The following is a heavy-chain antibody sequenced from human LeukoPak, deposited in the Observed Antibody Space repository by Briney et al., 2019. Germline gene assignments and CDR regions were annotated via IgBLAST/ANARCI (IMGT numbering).Heavy chain of an antibody. CDR3: VRDGGVSGYDLLDY. Sequence: VGSLRLSCTASGFIFSNYWMTWVRQAPGKGLEWVAQINQDGSKEYYIDSVKARFSISRDNARNSMSLQMNSLRAEDTAVYYCVRDGGVSGYDLLDYWGQGTLVTVSS. D-gene: IGHD5-12*01. CDR1: GFIFSNYW. CDR2: INQDGSKE. V-gene: IGHV3-7*01. J-gene: IGHJ4*02.